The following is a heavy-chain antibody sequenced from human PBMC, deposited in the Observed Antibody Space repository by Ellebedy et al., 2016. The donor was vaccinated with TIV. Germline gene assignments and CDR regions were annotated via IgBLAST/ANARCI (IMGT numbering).Heavy chain of an antibody. J-gene: IGHJ4*02. D-gene: IGHD2-21*02. CDR1: GFPFNTYP. CDR3: ARDSGYCGGDCYAPGDY. V-gene: IGHV3-30-3*01. Sequence: GESLKISCAASGFPFNTYPMHWVRQAPGKRLDWVAVISYDGNKQFYADSVKGRFTITRDESNNILFLQMNSLRDEDTAVYYCARDSGYCGGDCYAPGDYWGQGTLVTVSS. CDR2: ISYDGNKQ.